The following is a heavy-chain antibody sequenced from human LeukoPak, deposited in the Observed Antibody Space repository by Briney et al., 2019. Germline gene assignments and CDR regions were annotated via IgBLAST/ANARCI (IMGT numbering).Heavy chain of an antibody. D-gene: IGHD6-13*01. CDR3: ARGGYSGSWYLVYNWFDP. CDR2: IYYSGST. CDR1: GGSISSGGYY. J-gene: IGHJ5*02. V-gene: IGHV4-31*03. Sequence: SETLSLTCTVSGGSISSGGYYWSWIRQHPGKGLEWIGYIYYSGSTNYNPSLKSRVTISVDTSKNQFSLKLSSVTAADTAVYYCARGGYSGSWYLVYNWFDPWGQGTLVTVSS.